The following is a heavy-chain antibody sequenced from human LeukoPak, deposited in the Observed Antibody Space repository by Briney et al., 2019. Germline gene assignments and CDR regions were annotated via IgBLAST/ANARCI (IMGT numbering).Heavy chain of an antibody. CDR2: IYPGDSDT. Sequence: NTGESLKISCKGSGYRFTSYWIGWVRQMPGKGLEWMGIIYPGDSDTRYSPSFQGQVTISADMSISTAYLQWSSLKASDTAMYYCARSSPHCSSTSCPFDYWGQGTLVTVSS. V-gene: IGHV5-51*01. CDR1: GYRFTSYW. D-gene: IGHD2-2*01. J-gene: IGHJ4*02. CDR3: ARSSPHCSSTSCPFDY.